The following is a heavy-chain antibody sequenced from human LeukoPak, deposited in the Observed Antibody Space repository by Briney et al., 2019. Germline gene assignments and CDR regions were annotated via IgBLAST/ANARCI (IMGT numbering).Heavy chain of an antibody. CDR1: GGSVTSYY. J-gene: IGHJ5*02. D-gene: IGHD4-17*01. CDR3: ARPLYSDYGFFDP. Sequence: SETLSLTCSVSGGSVTSYYWTWIRQPPGKGLEWIGYIYYSGSTNYNPSLKSRVTMSVDRSKNQFSLKLSSVTAADTAVYFCARPLYSDYGFFDPWGQGTLVTVST. CDR2: IYYSGST. V-gene: IGHV4-59*02.